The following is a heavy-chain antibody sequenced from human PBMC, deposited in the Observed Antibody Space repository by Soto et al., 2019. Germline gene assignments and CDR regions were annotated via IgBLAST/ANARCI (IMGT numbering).Heavy chain of an antibody. J-gene: IGHJ5*02. CDR3: AKENDYSIIESNWFDA. CDR2: ISGQGGTR. V-gene: IGHV3-23*01. CDR1: GFSFSNSA. Sequence: EVILLESGGHLVAPGESLRLSCVASGFSFSNSALTWVRQAPGKGLEWVADISGQGGTRYYADSVKGRFIISRDNSKNTLSLQMTSLRVEDTAVYYCAKENDYSIIESNWFDAWGPGTLVSVSS. D-gene: IGHD4-4*01.